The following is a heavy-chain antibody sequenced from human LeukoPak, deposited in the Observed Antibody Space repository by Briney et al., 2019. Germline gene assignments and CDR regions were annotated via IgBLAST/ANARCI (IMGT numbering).Heavy chain of an antibody. CDR1: GFTFSSYG. J-gene: IGHJ6*03. Sequence: GRSLRPSCAASGFTFSSYGMHWVRQAPGKGLEWVAVIWYDGSNKYYADSVKGRFTISRDNSKNTLYLQMNSLRAEDTAVYYCAVGYYYYYYMDVWGKGTTVTVSS. V-gene: IGHV3-33*01. CDR2: IWYDGSNK. CDR3: AVGYYYYYYMDV.